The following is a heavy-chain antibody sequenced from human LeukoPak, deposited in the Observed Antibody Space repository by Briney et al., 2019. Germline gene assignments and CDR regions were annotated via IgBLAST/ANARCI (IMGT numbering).Heavy chain of an antibody. Sequence: GGSLRLSCAASGFTFNTYGLHWVRQAPGKGLEWVSVIYSGGSTYYADSVKGRFTISRDNSKSTLYIQMNSLRAEDTAVYYCARAKPKNMVRGLIMRRESRYYFDYWGQGTLVTVSS. CDR3: ARAKPKNMVRGLIMRRESRYYFDY. J-gene: IGHJ4*02. CDR1: GFTFNTYG. CDR2: IYSGGST. D-gene: IGHD3-10*01. V-gene: IGHV3-53*01.